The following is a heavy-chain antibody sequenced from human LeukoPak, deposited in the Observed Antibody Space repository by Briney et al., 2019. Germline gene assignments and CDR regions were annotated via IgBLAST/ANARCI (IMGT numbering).Heavy chain of an antibody. Sequence: KPSETLSLTCAVYGGSFSGYYWSWIRQPPGKGLEWIGEINHSGSTNYNPSLKSRVTISVDTSKNQFSLKLSSVTAADTAVYYCARHGQWLYYFDYWGQGTLVTVSS. CDR1: GGSFSGYY. CDR3: ARHGQWLYYFDY. CDR2: INHSGST. J-gene: IGHJ4*02. V-gene: IGHV4-34*01. D-gene: IGHD6-19*01.